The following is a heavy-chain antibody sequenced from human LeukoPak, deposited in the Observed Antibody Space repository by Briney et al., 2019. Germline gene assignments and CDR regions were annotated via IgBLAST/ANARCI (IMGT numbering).Heavy chain of an antibody. J-gene: IGHJ3*02. CDR2: ISSSGSTI. CDR1: GFTFSSYE. Sequence: GGSLRLSCAASGFTFSSYEMNWVRQAPGKGLEWVSYISSSGSTIYYADSVKGRFTISRDNAKNSLYLQMNSLRAEDTATYYCAKGESFAFAMWGQGTMVTVSS. V-gene: IGHV3-48*03. CDR3: AKGESFAFAM.